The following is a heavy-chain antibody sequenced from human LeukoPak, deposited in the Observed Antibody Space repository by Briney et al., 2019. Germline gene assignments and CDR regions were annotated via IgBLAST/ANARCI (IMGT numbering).Heavy chain of an antibody. CDR1: GFTFSSYA. CDR2: FSGNGDTT. CDR3: AKDPQTQSGWFDP. V-gene: IGHV3-23*01. D-gene: IGHD3-10*01. Sequence: GGSLRLSCVASGFTFSSYAMSWVRQAPGKGLEWVSAFSGNGDTTSYADSVKGRFTISRDTSKNTLYLQMNSLRAEDTAVYYCAKDPQTQSGWFDPWGQGTLVTVSS. J-gene: IGHJ5*02.